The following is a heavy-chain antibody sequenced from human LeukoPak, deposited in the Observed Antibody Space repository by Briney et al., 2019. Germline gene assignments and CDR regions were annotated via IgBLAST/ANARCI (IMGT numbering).Heavy chain of an antibody. Sequence: ASVKVSCKASGYTFTGYYMHWVRQAPGQGLEWMEWINPDSGDTKYAQKFQGRVTMTRDTSISTAYMEMSRLRSDDTAVYYCARDGALDMWGQGTMVTVSS. J-gene: IGHJ3*02. CDR3: ARDGALDM. CDR1: GYTFTGYY. V-gene: IGHV1-2*02. CDR2: INPDSGDT.